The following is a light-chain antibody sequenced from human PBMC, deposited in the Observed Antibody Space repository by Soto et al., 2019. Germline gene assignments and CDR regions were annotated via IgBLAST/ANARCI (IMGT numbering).Light chain of an antibody. V-gene: IGKV3-20*01. CDR3: QQYGTSPPT. Sequence: EIVLTQSPGTLSLSPGERATLSCKASQSVSSNFLAWYQRKPGQAPRLLIYGASYRATDIPYRFSGSGSGTDFTLTVTRLEPEDFAVYYWQQYGTSPPTFGQGTKVEI. CDR1: QSVSSNF. CDR2: GAS. J-gene: IGKJ1*01.